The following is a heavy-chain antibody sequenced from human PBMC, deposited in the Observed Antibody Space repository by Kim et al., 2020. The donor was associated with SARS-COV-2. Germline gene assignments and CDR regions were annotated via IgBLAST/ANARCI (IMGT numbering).Heavy chain of an antibody. CDR3: ARFVSDYYYYYGMDV. D-gene: IGHD3-16*01. V-gene: IGHV4-31*02. Sequence: SLKSRVTISVDTSKNQFSLKLSSVTAADTAVYYCARFVSDYYYYYGMDVWGQGTTVTVSS. J-gene: IGHJ6*02.